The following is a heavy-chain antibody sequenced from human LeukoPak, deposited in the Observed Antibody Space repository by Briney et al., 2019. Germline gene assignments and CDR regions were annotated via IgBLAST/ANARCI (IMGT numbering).Heavy chain of an antibody. J-gene: IGHJ4*02. CDR3: ATSDSSGYYYLPDDY. CDR2: VDPEDGET. CDR1: GYTFTDYY. V-gene: IGHV1-69-2*01. Sequence: ASVKVSCKVSGYTFTDYYMHWVQQAPGKGLEWMGLVDPEDGETIYAEKFQGSVTITADTSTDTAYMELSSLRSEDTAVYYCATSDSSGYYYLPDDYWGQGTLVTVSS. D-gene: IGHD3-22*01.